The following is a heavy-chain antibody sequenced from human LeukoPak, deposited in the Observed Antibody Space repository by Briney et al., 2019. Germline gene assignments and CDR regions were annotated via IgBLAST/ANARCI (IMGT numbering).Heavy chain of an antibody. CDR1: ARSISSYY. Sequence: SEPLSLTCTFSARSISSYYWSWIRQPPGKHLEWNGYISYSGSPNYNPPLKSRVTRSVDTSKNQFSLKLSSVTAADRAVYYCARASVEYYGSGSYYWVAYYMDVWGKGTTVTVSS. V-gene: IGHV4-59*01. D-gene: IGHD3-10*01. CDR3: ARASVEYYGSGSYYWVAYYMDV. J-gene: IGHJ6*03. CDR2: ISYSGSP.